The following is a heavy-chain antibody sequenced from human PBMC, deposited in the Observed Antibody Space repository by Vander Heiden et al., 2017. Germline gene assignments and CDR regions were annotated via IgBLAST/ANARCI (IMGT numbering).Heavy chain of an antibody. CDR3: AGQLTNSSTWQFDY. CDR2: ISHTGST. J-gene: IGHJ4*02. Sequence: QVQLHQWGAGLLKPMETLSLTCGVSGGSFRAFYWQWIRQSPGKGLEWIGDISHTGSTTYNPSLQSRVTISVDTSKKHFSLNLLSVTAADTAVYFCAGQLTNSSTWQFDYWGQGVRVSVSS. V-gene: IGHV4-34*01. CDR1: GGSFRAFY. D-gene: IGHD2-8*01.